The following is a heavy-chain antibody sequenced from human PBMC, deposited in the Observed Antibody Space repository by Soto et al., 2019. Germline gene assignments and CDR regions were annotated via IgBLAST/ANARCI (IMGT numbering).Heavy chain of an antibody. V-gene: IGHV1-69*12. CDR2: IIPIFGTA. J-gene: IGHJ5*02. Sequence: QVQLVQSGAEVKKPGSSVKVSCKASGGTFSSYAISWVRQAPGQGLEWMGGIIPIFGTANYAQKFQGRVTITADESTSTAYMELSSRRSEDTAVYYCARGTRKRVVTTRWFDPWGQGTLVTVSS. D-gene: IGHD2-15*01. CDR1: GGTFSSYA. CDR3: ARGTRKRVVTTRWFDP.